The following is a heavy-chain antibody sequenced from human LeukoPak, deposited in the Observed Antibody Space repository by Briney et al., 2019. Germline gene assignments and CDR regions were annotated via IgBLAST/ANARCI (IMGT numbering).Heavy chain of an antibody. CDR2: IKEDGSDK. D-gene: IGHD2-2*01. J-gene: IGHJ4*02. CDR3: ARDFENEAAAMTSFDY. CDR1: GFTFSSYW. V-gene: IGHV3-7*01. Sequence: GGSLRLSCAASGFTFSSYWMSWVRQAPGKGLEWVANIKEDGSDKYYVDSVKGRFTISRDNAKNSLSLRMNSLRAEDTAVYYCARDFENEAAAMTSFDYWGQGTLVTVSS.